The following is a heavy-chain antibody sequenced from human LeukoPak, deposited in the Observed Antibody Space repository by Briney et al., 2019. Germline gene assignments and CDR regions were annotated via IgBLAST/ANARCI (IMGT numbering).Heavy chain of an antibody. CDR3: ARDQLNYYDSSGSDDAFDI. J-gene: IGHJ3*02. CDR2: IYTSGST. V-gene: IGHV4-4*07. D-gene: IGHD3-22*01. Sequence: PSETLSLTCAVSGGSVSSYYWSWIRQPAGKGLEWIGRIYTSGSTNYNPSLKSRVTMSVDTSKNRFSLKLSSVTAADTAVYYCARDQLNYYDSSGSDDAFDIWGQGTMATVSS. CDR1: GGSVSSYY.